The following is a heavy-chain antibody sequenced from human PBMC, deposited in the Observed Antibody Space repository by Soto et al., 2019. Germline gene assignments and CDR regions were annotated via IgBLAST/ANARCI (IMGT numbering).Heavy chain of an antibody. J-gene: IGHJ5*02. CDR2: IYYSGST. Sequence: PSETLSLTCTVSGGSISSYYWSWIRQPPGKGLEWIGYIYYSGSTNYNPSLKSRVTISVDTSKNQFSLKLSSVTAADTAVYYCTRAAIDSSSSKYEWFDPWGQGTLVTVSS. V-gene: IGHV4-59*01. D-gene: IGHD6-6*01. CDR3: TRAAIDSSSSKYEWFDP. CDR1: GGSISSYY.